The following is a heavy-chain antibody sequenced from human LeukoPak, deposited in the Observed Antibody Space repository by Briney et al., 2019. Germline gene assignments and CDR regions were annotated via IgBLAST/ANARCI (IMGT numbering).Heavy chain of an antibody. CDR2: IFYSGST. CDR1: GGSVSSGSYY. V-gene: IGHV4-61*01. D-gene: IGHD4-23*01. J-gene: IGHJ5*02. CDR3: ARDPIYGGKGLGP. Sequence: SETLSLTCTVSGGSVSSGSYYWSWIRQPPGKGLEWIGYIFYSGSTNCNPSLKSRVTMSVDTSKNQFSLKLSSVTAADTAVYCCARDPIYGGKGLGPWGQGTLVTVSS.